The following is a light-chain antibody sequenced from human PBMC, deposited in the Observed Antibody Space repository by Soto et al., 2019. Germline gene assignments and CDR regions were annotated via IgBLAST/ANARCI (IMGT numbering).Light chain of an antibody. Sequence: DVQMTQSPSSLSASVGDRVTITCRASQGISNYLAWYQQKPGKVPKLLIYAASTLQSGVPSRFSGSGSGTDFTLTISSLQPEDVATYYCQKYNSAPPFGGGTKVELK. CDR1: QGISNY. V-gene: IGKV1-27*01. J-gene: IGKJ4*01. CDR3: QKYNSAPP. CDR2: AAS.